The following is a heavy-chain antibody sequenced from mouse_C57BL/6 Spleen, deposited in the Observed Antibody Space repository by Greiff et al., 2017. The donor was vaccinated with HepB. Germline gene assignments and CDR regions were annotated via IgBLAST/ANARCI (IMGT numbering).Heavy chain of an antibody. CDR1: GFTFSDYY. D-gene: IGHD1-1*01. CDR3: ARLTTVVANDYFDY. Sequence: EVQLVESGGGLVQPGGSLKLSCAASGFTFSDYYMYWVRQTPEKRLEWVAYISNGGGSTYYPDTVKGRFTISRDNAKNTLYLQMSRLKSEDTAMYYCARLTTVVANDYFDYWGQGTTLTVSS. V-gene: IGHV5-12*01. J-gene: IGHJ2*01. CDR2: ISNGGGST.